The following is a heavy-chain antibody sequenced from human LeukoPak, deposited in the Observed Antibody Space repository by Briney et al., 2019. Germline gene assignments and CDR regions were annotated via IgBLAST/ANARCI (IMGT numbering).Heavy chain of an antibody. CDR3: ARARHGILTGYYLDY. Sequence: GGSLRLSCAASGFTFSSYGMHWVRQAPGKGLEWVTVIWYDGSNKYYADSVEGRFTISRDNSKDTLYLQMNSLRGEDTAVYYCARARHGILTGYYLDYWGQGTLVTVSS. V-gene: IGHV3-33*01. J-gene: IGHJ4*02. CDR1: GFTFSSYG. CDR2: IWYDGSNK. D-gene: IGHD3-9*01.